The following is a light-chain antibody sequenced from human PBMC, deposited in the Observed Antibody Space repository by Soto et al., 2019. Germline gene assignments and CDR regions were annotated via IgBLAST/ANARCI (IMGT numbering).Light chain of an antibody. CDR1: QSVLYSSSNKNY. CDR2: WAS. V-gene: IGKV4-1*01. J-gene: IGKJ4*01. CDR3: QQYYSTPLT. Sequence: DIVMTQSPDSLAVSLGERATINCKSSQSVLYSSSNKNYLAWYQQKPGQPPKLLIYWASTRESGVPDRFSGSGSGTDFSLTISSLQAEDVAVYYCQQYYSTPLTFGGGTTVEIK.